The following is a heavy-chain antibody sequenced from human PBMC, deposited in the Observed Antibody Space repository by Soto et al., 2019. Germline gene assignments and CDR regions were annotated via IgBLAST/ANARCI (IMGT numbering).Heavy chain of an antibody. V-gene: IGHV1-18*01. CDR3: AMMDNYGTPTPQHV. Sequence: QVQLVQSGDEVRKPGSSVKVSCRASGYIFVNYGIAWVRQAPGPGLEWMGWISPYSGNTHYARKVQGRLTMTTDTPTSTAYMDLGRLPSAHTPVYYCAMMDNYGTPTPQHVWGQRTTVTVSS. D-gene: IGHD1-1*01. CDR2: ISPYSGNT. J-gene: IGHJ6*02. CDR1: GYIFVNYG.